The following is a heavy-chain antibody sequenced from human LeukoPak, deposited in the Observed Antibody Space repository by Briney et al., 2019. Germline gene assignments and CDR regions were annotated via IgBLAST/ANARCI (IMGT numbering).Heavy chain of an antibody. D-gene: IGHD6-6*01. Sequence: SETLSLTCTVSGGSISSHYWSWIRQPPGKGLEWIGYIYYSGSTNYNPSLKSRVTISVYTSKNQFSLKLSSVTAADTAVYYCATQPYSSSSPYYWGQGTLVTVSS. CDR1: GGSISSHY. J-gene: IGHJ4*02. V-gene: IGHV4-59*11. CDR3: ATQPYSSSSPYY. CDR2: IYYSGST.